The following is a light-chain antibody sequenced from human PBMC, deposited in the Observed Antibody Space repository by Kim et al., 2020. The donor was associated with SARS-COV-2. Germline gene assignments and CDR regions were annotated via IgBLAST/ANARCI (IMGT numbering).Light chain of an antibody. J-gene: IGKJ5*01. CDR3: QQFGTLPIT. V-gene: IGKV3-20*01. CDR2: GAS. CDR1: QSVSSSY. Sequence: SPGTRSLSHGERATLSCRASQSVSSSYLAWYQQKPGQAPRLLFYGASSRFSGSGSGTDFTLTITRLEPEDFAVYYCQQFGTLPITFGQGTRLEIK.